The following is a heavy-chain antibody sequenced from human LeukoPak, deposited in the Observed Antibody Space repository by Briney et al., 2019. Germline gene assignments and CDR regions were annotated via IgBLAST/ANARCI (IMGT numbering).Heavy chain of an antibody. CDR1: GFTFSNAW. Sequence: GGSLRLSCAASGFTFSNAWMSWARQAPGKGLEWVGRIKSKTDGGTTDYAAPVKGRFTISRDDSKNTLYLQMNSLKTEDTAVYYCTTDHPYGSGGYYFDYWGQGTLVTVSS. J-gene: IGHJ4*02. CDR2: IKSKTDGGTT. V-gene: IGHV3-15*01. CDR3: TTDHPYGSGGYYFDY. D-gene: IGHD3-10*01.